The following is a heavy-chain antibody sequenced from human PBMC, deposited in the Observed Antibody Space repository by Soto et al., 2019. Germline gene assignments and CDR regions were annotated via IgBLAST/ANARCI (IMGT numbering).Heavy chain of an antibody. V-gene: IGHV3-21*01. CDR2: ISSSSSYI. CDR3: GRVSLAILGVFTPSSYSYGMDV. Sequence: GVSLRLSCAASGFTFSSYSMNWVRQAPGKGLEWVSSISSSSSYIYYADSVKGRFTISRDNAKNSLYLQMNSLRAEDTAVYYWGRVSLAILGVFTPSSYSYGMDVGAQGPRATFSS. J-gene: IGHJ6*02. D-gene: IGHD3-3*01. CDR1: GFTFSSYS.